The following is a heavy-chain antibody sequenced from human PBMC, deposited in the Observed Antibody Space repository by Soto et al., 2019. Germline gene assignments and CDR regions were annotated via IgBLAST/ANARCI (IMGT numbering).Heavy chain of an antibody. D-gene: IGHD6-6*01. Sequence: ASVKVSCKASGYTFTNYYLHWLRQAPGQGLEWIGIINPSSGSTTYAQKFQGRVTMTRDTSTSTVYMELSSLRSEDTAVHYCAREMGSSSSDDAFDLWGQGTMVTVSS. V-gene: IGHV1-46*01. CDR1: GYTFTNYY. CDR3: AREMGSSSSDDAFDL. J-gene: IGHJ3*01. CDR2: INPSSGST.